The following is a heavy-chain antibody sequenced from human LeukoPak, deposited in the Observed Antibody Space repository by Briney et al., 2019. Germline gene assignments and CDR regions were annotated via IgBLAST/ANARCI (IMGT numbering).Heavy chain of an antibody. CDR2: IKHDGSEKQDGSEK. J-gene: IGHJ6*03. Sequence: PGGSLRLSRAASGFTFSQNWMSWVRQAPGKGLEWVANIKHDGSEKQDGSEKNYVVSVKGRFTNSRDTANNALYLKMDSLRAENTAVYYCARSGRGVDSFYVYMDVWGKGTTVTVSS. D-gene: IGHD3-10*01. CDR1: GFTFSQNW. CDR3: ARSGRGVDSFYVYMDV. V-gene: IGHV3-7*01.